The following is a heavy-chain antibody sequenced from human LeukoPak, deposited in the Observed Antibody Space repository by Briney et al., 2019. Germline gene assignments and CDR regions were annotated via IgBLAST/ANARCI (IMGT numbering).Heavy chain of an antibody. Sequence: SVKVSCKASGGTFSSYAISWVRQAPGQGLEWMGGIIPIFGTANYAQKFQGRVTITADESTSTAYMELSSLRSEDTAVYYCARPLNWNDGYYGMDVWGQGTTVTVSS. CDR2: IIPIFGTA. D-gene: IGHD1-1*01. V-gene: IGHV1-69*13. CDR3: ARPLNWNDGYYGMDV. J-gene: IGHJ6*02. CDR1: GGTFSSYA.